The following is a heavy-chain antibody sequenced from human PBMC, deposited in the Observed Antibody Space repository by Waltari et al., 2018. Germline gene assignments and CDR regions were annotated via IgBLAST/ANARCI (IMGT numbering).Heavy chain of an antibody. CDR1: GYTLTSYY. V-gene: IGHV1-2*06. Sequence: QVQLVQSGAEVKKPGASVKVSCKASGYTLTSYYMHWVRQSPGKGLEWMGRINPNSCETNYARKFQDRVTMTMDTSVTTAYMVVGRLTSDDTAVYFCARERAFSTRWYPGFDPWGQGTLVTVAS. CDR3: ARERAFSTRWYPGFDP. D-gene: IGHD2-2*01. CDR2: INPNSCET. J-gene: IGHJ5*02.